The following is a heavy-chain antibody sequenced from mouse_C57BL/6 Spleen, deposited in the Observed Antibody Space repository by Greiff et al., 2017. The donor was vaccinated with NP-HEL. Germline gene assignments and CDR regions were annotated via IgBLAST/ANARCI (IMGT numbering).Heavy chain of an antibody. J-gene: IGHJ2*01. Sequence: DVKLQESGPGLVKPSQSLSLTCSVTGYSITSGYYWNWIRQFPGNKLEWMGYISYDGSNKYNPSVKNRISITLDTSKNQFFLKLNSVTTEDTATYYCARESVSNNGFSFYYRGQGTTLSVSS. V-gene: IGHV3-6*01. D-gene: IGHD2-2*01. CDR1: GYSITSGYY. CDR2: ISYDGSN. CDR3: ARESVSNNGFSFYY.